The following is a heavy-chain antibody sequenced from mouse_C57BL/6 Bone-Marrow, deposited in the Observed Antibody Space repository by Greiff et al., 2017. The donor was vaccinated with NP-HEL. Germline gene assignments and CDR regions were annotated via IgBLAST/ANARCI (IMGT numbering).Heavy chain of an antibody. CDR3: ARGRGWDVGYFDY. CDR2: INPYNGGT. V-gene: IGHV1-19*01. CDR1: GYTFTDYY. Sequence: EVQLQQSGPVLVKPGASVKMSCKASGYTFTDYYMNWVKQSHGKSLEWIGVINPYNGGTSYNQKFKGKATLTVDKSSSTAYMELNSLTSDDSAVYYCARGRGWDVGYFDYWGQGTTLTVSS. D-gene: IGHD4-1*01. J-gene: IGHJ2*01.